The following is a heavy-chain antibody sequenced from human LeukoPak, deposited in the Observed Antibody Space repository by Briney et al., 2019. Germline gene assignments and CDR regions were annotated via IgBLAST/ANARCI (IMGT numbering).Heavy chain of an antibody. CDR2: IYHTGNP. V-gene: IGHV4-59*01. D-gene: IGHD3-10*01. J-gene: IGHJ4*02. CDR3: ARGNYGSGSYYVVDFDY. Sequence: PSETLSLTCTVSNDSIRNYYWSWIRQPPGKGLEWIGYIYHTGNPNYNPSLKSRLTMSIDTSKNQFSLNLNSVTAADTAVYYCARGNYGSGSYYVVDFDYWGQGTLVTVSS. CDR1: NDSIRNYY.